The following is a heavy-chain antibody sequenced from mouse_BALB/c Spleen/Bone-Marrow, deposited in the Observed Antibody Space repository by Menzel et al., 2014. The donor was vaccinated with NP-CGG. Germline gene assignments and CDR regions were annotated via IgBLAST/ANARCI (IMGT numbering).Heavy chain of an antibody. D-gene: IGHD3-1*01. CDR3: ARDIGRLLFVY. CDR1: GFTFTDYY. CDR2: IRNKANGYTT. Sequence: EVKLLEPGGGLVQPGGSLTLSCATSGFTFTDYYMSWVRQPPGKALEWLGFIRNKANGYTTEYSASVKGRFTISRDKSQSILYLQMNSLRGEDSATYYCARDIGRLLFVYWSKGTTLAASS. J-gene: IGHJ2*01. V-gene: IGHV7-3*02.